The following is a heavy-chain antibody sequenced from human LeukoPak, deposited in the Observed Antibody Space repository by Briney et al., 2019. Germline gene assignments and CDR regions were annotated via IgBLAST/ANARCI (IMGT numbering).Heavy chain of an antibody. CDR3: ARGAIQPDY. CDR2: IYYSGST. D-gene: IGHD5-18*01. CDR1: GGSISSSSYY. Sequence: PSETLSLTCTVSGGSISSSSYYWGWIRQPPGKGLEWIGSIYYSGSTYYNPSLKSRVTISVDTSKNQFSLKLSSVTAADTAVYYCARGAIQPDYWGQGTLVTVSS. V-gene: IGHV4-39*07. J-gene: IGHJ4*02.